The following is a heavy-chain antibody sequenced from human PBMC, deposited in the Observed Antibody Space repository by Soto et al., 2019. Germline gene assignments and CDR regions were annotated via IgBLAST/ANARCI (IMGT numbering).Heavy chain of an antibody. CDR2: IYHDGTT. Sequence: GGSLRLSCVVSGFTVSSNHVTWVRRPTGKGLQWVSAIYHDGTTYYADSVKGRFTISRDNAKNSLYLQMNSLRAEDTAVYYCATDSPDTSDFDYWGQGTLVTVSS. V-gene: IGHV3-53*01. J-gene: IGHJ4*02. CDR3: ATDSPDTSDFDY. CDR1: GFTVSSNH.